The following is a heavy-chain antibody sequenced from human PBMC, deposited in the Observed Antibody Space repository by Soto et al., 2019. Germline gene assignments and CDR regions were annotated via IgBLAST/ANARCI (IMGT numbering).Heavy chain of an antibody. Sequence: QGQLVQSVGEVKKPGASLKVSCKASGYNFILHGISWVRQAPGQGLEWMGWISAYKGNTNYAQNFQDRVIMTTVPSTSTVNMELRSLRSDDTAVYYCARVWYDGNSGAFDIWGQGTKVTVSS. D-gene: IGHD3-10*01. J-gene: IGHJ3*02. CDR2: ISAYKGNT. V-gene: IGHV1-18*01. CDR1: GYNFILHG. CDR3: ARVWYDGNSGAFDI.